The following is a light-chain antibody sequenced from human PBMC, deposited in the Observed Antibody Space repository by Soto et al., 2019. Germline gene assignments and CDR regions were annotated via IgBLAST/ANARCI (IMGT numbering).Light chain of an antibody. CDR1: QDISSS. J-gene: IGKJ5*01. CDR2: DAS. CDR3: QQYHNLPIT. Sequence: DIQMTQSTSSLSASVGDRVTITCQASQDISSSLNWYQQKPGKAPKLLIYDASNLETGVPSRFSGSGSGTDFTFTISSLQPEDIGTYYCQQYHNLPITFGQGTRLEIK. V-gene: IGKV1-33*01.